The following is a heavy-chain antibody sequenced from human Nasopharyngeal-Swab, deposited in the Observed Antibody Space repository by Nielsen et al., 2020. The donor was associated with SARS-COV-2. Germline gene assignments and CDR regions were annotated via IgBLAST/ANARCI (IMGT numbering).Heavy chain of an antibody. CDR3: ARGNVARDYYYGMDV. CDR1: GFTFDDYA. V-gene: IGHV3-9*01. J-gene: IGHJ6*02. CDR2: ISWNSVNI. Sequence: SLKISCAASGFTFDDYAMYWVRQAPGKGLEWVSGISWNSVNIGYADSVKGRFTISRDNAKNSLYLQMNSLRAEDTAVYYCARGNVARDYYYGMDVWGQGTTVTVSS.